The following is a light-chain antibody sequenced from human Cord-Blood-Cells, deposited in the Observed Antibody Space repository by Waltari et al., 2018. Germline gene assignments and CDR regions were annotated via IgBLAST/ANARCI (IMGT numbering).Light chain of an antibody. CDR3: QKYNNWPPWT. CDR1: RGVSSN. Sequence: EILMTQSPATLPVSPGERATLSCRASRGVSSNLAWYQQKPGQAPRLLIYGASTMATGIPARCSGSGSGTEFTLTISSLQSEDFAVYYCQKYNNWPPWTFGQGTKVEIK. CDR2: GAS. J-gene: IGKJ1*01. V-gene: IGKV3-15*01.